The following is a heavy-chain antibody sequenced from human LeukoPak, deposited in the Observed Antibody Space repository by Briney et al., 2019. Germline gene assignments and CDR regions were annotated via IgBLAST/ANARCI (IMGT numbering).Heavy chain of an antibody. J-gene: IGHJ4*02. CDR1: GFTFSSYW. D-gene: IGHD3-3*01. Sequence: GGSLRLSCAASGFTFSSYWMSWVRQAPGKGLEWVANIKQDGSEKYYVDSVKGRFTISRDNAKNSLYLQMNSLRAEDTAVYYCARVAVWSGYYKLDYWGQGTLVTVSS. CDR3: ARVAVWSGYYKLDY. V-gene: IGHV3-7*01. CDR2: IKQDGSEK.